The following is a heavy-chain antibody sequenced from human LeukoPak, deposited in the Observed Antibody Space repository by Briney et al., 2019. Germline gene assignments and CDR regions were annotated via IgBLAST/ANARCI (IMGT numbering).Heavy chain of an antibody. CDR2: ISGSGGST. V-gene: IGHV3-23*01. D-gene: IGHD1-26*01. CDR1: GFTFSNYG. J-gene: IGHJ6*03. CDR3: AKYRDYYYYMDV. Sequence: GGSLRLSCGASGFTFSNYGMNWVRQAPGKGLEGVSGISGSGGSTYSADSVKGRFIISRDNSKNTLYLQMNSLRAEDTAVYYCAKYRDYYYYMDVWGKGTTVTVSS.